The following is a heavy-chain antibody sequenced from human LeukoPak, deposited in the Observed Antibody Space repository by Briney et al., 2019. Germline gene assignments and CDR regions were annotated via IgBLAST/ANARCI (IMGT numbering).Heavy chain of an antibody. V-gene: IGHV3-53*01. CDR1: GFTVSSNY. CDR3: ARAKVYYYMDV. CDR2: IYSGGST. J-gene: IGHJ6*03. Sequence: PGGSLRLSCAASGFTVSSNYMSWVRQAPGKGLEWVSVIYSGGSTYYADSVKGRFTISRDNSKNTLYLQMNSLRAEDTAVYYCARAKVYYYMDVWGKGTTVTVSS.